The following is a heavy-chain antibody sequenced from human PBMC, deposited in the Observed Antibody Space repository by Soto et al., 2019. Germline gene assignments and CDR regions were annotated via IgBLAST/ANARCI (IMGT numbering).Heavy chain of an antibody. CDR2: RSDDGSNK. CDR1: GFTFSSYG. CDR3: AKDRELLLPWSLRS. V-gene: IGHV3-30*18. Sequence: GGSLRLSCAASGFTFSSYGMHWVHQAPGKGLDWVAVRSDDGSNKYYSDSLKGRFTVSRDNSKNSLYLQMNSLRAEDTAVYYCAKDRELLLPWSLRSWAQGTLVTVSS. J-gene: IGHJ5*02. D-gene: IGHD1-26*01.